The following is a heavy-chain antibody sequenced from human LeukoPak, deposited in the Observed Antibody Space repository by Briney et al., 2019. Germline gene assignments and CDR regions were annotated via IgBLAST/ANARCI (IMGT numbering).Heavy chain of an antibody. Sequence: SETLSLACTVSGASVSDSLSYWGWVRQPPGEGLEWVANVYYTGSTYYNPSLKSRVTMSVDTSKNQFSLKMTSVTAADTAIYYCARLTKGRYFDYIFAFWGQGILVTVSS. V-gene: IGHV4-39*01. CDR3: ARLTKGRYFDYIFAF. CDR1: GASVSDSLSY. CDR2: VYYTGST. D-gene: IGHD3-9*01. J-gene: IGHJ4*02.